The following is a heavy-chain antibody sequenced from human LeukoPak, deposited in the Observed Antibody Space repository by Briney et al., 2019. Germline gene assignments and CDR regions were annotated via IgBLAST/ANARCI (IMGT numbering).Heavy chain of an antibody. CDR3: AKDLASYYDSSGYCDY. Sequence: PGGSLRLSCAAPGFTFSSYGMHWVRQAPGKGLEWVAVIWYDGSNKYYADSVKGRFTISRDNSKNTLYLQMNSLRAEDTAVYYCAKDLASYYDSSGYCDYWGQGTLVTVSS. CDR1: GFTFSSYG. CDR2: IWYDGSNK. D-gene: IGHD3-22*01. V-gene: IGHV3-33*06. J-gene: IGHJ4*02.